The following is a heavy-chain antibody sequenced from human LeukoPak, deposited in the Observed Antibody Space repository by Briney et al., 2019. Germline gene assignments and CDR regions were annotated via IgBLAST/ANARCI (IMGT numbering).Heavy chain of an antibody. V-gene: IGHV4-61*08. Sequence: SETLSLTCTVSGGSISSGGYYWSWIRQPPGKGLEWIGYIYYSGSTNYNPSLKSRATISVDTSKNQFSLKLSSVTAADTAVYYCARASGGGVRWGQGTLATVSS. CDR3: ARASGGGVR. CDR2: IYYSGST. D-gene: IGHD3-16*01. J-gene: IGHJ4*02. CDR1: GGSISSGGYY.